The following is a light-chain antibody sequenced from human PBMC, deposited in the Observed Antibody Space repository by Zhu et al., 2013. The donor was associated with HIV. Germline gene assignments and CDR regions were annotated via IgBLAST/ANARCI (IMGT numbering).Light chain of an antibody. Sequence: DIQLTQSPSFLSASVGDRVTITCRASQDINRYLAWYQQKPGKPPKLLVYAASTTQSGVPSRFGGRGSGTEFTLTITSLQPDDFATYYCQHVNSNAAFGPGPKWMS. CDR1: QDINRY. V-gene: IGKV1-9*01. J-gene: IGKJ3*01. CDR2: AAS. CDR3: QHVNSNAA.